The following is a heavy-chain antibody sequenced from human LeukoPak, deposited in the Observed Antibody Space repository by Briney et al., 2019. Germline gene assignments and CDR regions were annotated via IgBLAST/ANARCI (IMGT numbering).Heavy chain of an antibody. Sequence: PSETLSLTCTVSGGSISSYYWSWIRQPPGKGLEGIGYIYYSGSTNYNPSLKSRVTISVDTSKNQFSLKLSSVTAADTAVYYCASRIAVAGTTGGFDYWGQGTLVTVSS. J-gene: IGHJ4*02. V-gene: IGHV4-59*01. CDR3: ASRIAVAGTTGGFDY. CDR2: IYYSGST. CDR1: GGSISSYY. D-gene: IGHD6-19*01.